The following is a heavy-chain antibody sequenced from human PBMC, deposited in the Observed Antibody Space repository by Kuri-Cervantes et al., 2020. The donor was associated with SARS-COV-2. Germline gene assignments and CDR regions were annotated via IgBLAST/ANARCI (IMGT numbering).Heavy chain of an antibody. CDR3: ARDGDYTSSPYYHYYGMDV. D-gene: IGHD6-6*01. Sequence: SETLSLTCTVSGGSISSYYWSWIRQPAGKGLEWIGRIDTSGSTNYNPSLKSRATISADTSKNQFSLKLSSVTAADTAVYYCARDGDYTSSPYYHYYGMDVWGQGTTVTVSS. CDR2: IDTSGST. V-gene: IGHV4-4*07. CDR1: GGSISSYY. J-gene: IGHJ6*02.